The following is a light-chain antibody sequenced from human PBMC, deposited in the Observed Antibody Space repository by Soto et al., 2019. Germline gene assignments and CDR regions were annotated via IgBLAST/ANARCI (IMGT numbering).Light chain of an antibody. V-gene: IGKV3-20*01. J-gene: IGKJ1*01. CDR2: GAS. CDR1: QSVSSSY. CDR3: QQCYSLPWT. Sequence: EIVLTQSPGTLSLSPGERATLSCRASQSVSSSYLAWYQQKPGQAPRLLIYGASSRATGIPDRFSGSGSGTDFTLTISRLEPEDFAVYYCQQCYSLPWTFGQGTKVEIK.